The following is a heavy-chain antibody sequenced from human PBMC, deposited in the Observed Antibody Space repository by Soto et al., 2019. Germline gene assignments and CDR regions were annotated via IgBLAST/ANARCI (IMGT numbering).Heavy chain of an antibody. CDR3: ARGSTDSYPGSRIFDF. CDR2: ITDTGGDA. CDR1: GFTFGSRA. D-gene: IGHD3-10*01. Sequence: GSLRLSCVASGFTFGSRAMSWVRQAPGEGLEWVSTITDTGGDAKYADSVRGRFTIPRDNSKNTLHLQMSSLRAEDSAVYYCARGSTDSYPGSRIFDFWGRGTLVTVSS. V-gene: IGHV3-23*01. J-gene: IGHJ4*02.